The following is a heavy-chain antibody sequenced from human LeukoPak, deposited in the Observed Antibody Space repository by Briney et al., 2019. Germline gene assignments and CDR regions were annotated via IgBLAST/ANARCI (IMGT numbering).Heavy chain of an antibody. Sequence: GGSLRLSCAASGFTFSSNWMNWARQAPGKGLEWVGRFKSKTDGGTIDYAAPVKGRFTISRDDSKNTLYLQMNSLKTEDTAVYYCTTGGYRYGDDYWGQGTLVTVSS. CDR1: GFTFSSNW. D-gene: IGHD5-18*01. V-gene: IGHV3-15*07. CDR3: TTGGYRYGDDY. J-gene: IGHJ4*02. CDR2: FKSKTDGGTI.